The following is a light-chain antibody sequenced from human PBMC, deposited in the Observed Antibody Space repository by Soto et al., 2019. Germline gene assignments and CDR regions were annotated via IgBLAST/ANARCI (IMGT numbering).Light chain of an antibody. CDR2: LGS. J-gene: IGKJ5*01. CDR3: MQALQTPIT. V-gene: IGKV2-28*01. Sequence: DIVMTQSPLSLPVTSGEPASISCRSSQSLLYSNGYNYLDWYLQKPGQSPQLLIYLGSNRASGVPDRFSGSGSGTDFTLKIRRVEAEDVGVYYCMQALQTPITFGQGTRLEIK. CDR1: QSLLYSNGYNY.